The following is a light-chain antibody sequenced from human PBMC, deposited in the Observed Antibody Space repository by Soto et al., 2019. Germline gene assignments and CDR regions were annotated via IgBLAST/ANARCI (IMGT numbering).Light chain of an antibody. CDR2: WAS. CDR3: QQYYSTPRT. J-gene: IGKJ1*01. CDR1: QSVLYSSNNKNY. V-gene: IGKV4-1*01. Sequence: DIVMTQSPDSLAVSLGERATINCKSSQSVLYSSNNKNYLAWYQQKPGQPPKLLIYWASTRESGVPDRFSGSGYGTDFTLTISSLQAEDVAVYYCQQYYSTPRTFCQGTKVEIK.